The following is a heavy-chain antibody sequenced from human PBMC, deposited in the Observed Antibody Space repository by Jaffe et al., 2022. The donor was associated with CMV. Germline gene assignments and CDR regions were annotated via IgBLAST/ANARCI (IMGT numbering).Heavy chain of an antibody. J-gene: IGHJ6*02. D-gene: IGHD2-15*01. V-gene: IGHV1-8*01. Sequence: QVQLVQSGAEVKKPGASVKVSCKASGYTFTSYDINWVRQATGQGLEWMGWMNPNSGNTGYAQKFQGRVTMTRNTSISTAYMELSSLRSEDTAVYYCARGRYCSGGSCYSRLDLYYGMDVWGQGTTVTVSS. CDR3: ARGRYCSGGSCYSRLDLYYGMDV. CDR1: GYTFTSYD. CDR2: MNPNSGNT.